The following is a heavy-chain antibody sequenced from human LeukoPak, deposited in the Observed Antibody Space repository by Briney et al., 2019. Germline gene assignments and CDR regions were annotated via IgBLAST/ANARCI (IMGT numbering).Heavy chain of an antibody. CDR1: GYTFTGYY. D-gene: IGHD1-26*01. Sequence: ASVKVSCKASGYTFTGYYMHWVRQAPGQGLEWMGWINPNSGGTNYAQKFQGRVTMTRDTSISTAYLQWSSLKASDTAMYYCAHNGVGAVHGAFDIWGQGTMVTVSS. J-gene: IGHJ3*02. CDR3: AHNGVGAVHGAFDI. V-gene: IGHV1-2*02. CDR2: INPNSGGT.